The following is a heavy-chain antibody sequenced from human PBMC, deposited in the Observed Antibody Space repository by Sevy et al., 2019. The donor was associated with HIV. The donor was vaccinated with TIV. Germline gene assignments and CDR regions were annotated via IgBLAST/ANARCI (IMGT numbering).Heavy chain of an antibody. CDR1: GYTFAAYY. CDR2: IYPNGGDT. Sequence: ASLKVSCKTSGYTFAAYYIHCVRQAPGQGPEWLGWIYPNGGDTTYAQKFQGRVTVTMSTSINTVYMELNRLRSDDTAVYYCARGKREEWLLYLDNWGQGTLVTVSS. V-gene: IGHV1-2*02. CDR3: ARGKREEWLLYLDN. J-gene: IGHJ4*02. D-gene: IGHD3-3*01.